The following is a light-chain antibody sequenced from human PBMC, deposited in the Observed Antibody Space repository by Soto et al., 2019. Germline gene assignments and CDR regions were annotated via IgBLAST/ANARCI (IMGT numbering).Light chain of an antibody. Sequence: EIVLTQSPGTLSLSPGERATLSCRASQSVSSNYLAWYQQRPGQAPRLLIFGASYLATGIPDRFSGSGSGTDFTFTISRLEPEDFAVYYCQHYGSSPPEFTFGPGTRGDSK. V-gene: IGKV3-20*01. CDR1: QSVSSNY. J-gene: IGKJ3*01. CDR2: GAS. CDR3: QHYGSSPPEFT.